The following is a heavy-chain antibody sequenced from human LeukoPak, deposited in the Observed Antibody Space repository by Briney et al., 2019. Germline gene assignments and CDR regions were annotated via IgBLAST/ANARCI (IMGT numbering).Heavy chain of an antibody. CDR1: GFTFSSHG. D-gene: IGHD6-19*01. V-gene: IGHV3-30*18. CDR3: AKDPLGSGWFFDY. Sequence: GGSLRLSCAASGFTFSSHGMHWVRQAPGKGLEWVAVISYHGTNKYYADSVKGRFTISRDNSKNTLYLHMNNLRAEDTAVYYCAKDPLGSGWFFDYWGQGTLVTVSS. J-gene: IGHJ4*02. CDR2: ISYHGTNK.